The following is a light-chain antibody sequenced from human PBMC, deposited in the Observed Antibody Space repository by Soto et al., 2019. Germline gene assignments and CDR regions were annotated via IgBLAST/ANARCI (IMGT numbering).Light chain of an antibody. CDR2: GAS. CDR1: QIVSSD. J-gene: IGKJ1*01. Sequence: EIVMTQSPATLSVSPGERATLSCRASQIVSSDLAWYQQKPGQAPRLLIYGASTRATGIPARFSGSGSGTELTLTISSLQSEDFAVYYCQQYNNWPRTFGQGTKVEIK. CDR3: QQYNNWPRT. V-gene: IGKV3-15*01.